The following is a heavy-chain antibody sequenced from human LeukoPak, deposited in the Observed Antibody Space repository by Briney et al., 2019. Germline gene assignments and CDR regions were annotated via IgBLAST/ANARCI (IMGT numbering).Heavy chain of an antibody. J-gene: IGHJ6*02. V-gene: IGHV1-8*01. CDR2: MNPNSGDT. CDR1: GFTFISYG. D-gene: IGHD2-8*02. CDR3: ARAPPCTGASCSRRFAMDV. Sequence: GASVKVSCKASGFTFISYGINWVRQATGQGLEWMGWMNPNSGDTGYAQKFQGRVTVTRNTSISTAYMELSGLRSEDTAVYYCARAPPCTGASCSRRFAMDVWGQGTSVTVSS.